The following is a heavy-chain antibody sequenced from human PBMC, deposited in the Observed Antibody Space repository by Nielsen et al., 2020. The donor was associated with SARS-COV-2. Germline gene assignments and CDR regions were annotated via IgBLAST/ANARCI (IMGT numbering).Heavy chain of an antibody. Sequence: ASVKVSCKASGYTFTSYYMHWVRQAPGQGLEWMGIINPSGGSTSYAQKFQGRVTMTRDTSISTAYMELSSLRSEDTAVYYCARGRRATMIVVVITTSRWWFDYWGQGTLVTVSS. CDR2: INPSGGST. V-gene: IGHV1-46*01. J-gene: IGHJ4*02. D-gene: IGHD3-22*01. CDR1: GYTFTSYY. CDR3: ARGRRATMIVVVITTSRWWFDY.